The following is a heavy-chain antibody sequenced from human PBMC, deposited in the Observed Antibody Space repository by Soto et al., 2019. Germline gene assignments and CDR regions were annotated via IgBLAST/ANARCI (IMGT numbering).Heavy chain of an antibody. CDR3: ERGRYGDY. J-gene: IGHJ4*02. CDR1: GYIFTTYG. CDR2: ISAHNGNT. Sequence: QVNLVQSGAEVKKPGASVKVSCKGSGYIFTTYGITWVRQAPGQGLEWMGWISAHNGNTNYAQKLQGRVTVTRDTSTSPAYTELRNRPSDGTAVYYCERGRYGDYWGQGDLVSVSS. V-gene: IGHV1-18*01. D-gene: IGHD1-1*01.